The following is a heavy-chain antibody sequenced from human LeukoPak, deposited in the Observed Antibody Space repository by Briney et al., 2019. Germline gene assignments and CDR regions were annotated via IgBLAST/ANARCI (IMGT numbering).Heavy chain of an antibody. CDR2: IYYSGST. J-gene: IGHJ4*02. CDR1: GGSIRSYY. D-gene: IGHD3-10*01. Sequence: PSETLSLTCTVSGGSIRSYYWSWIRQPPGKGLEWIGYIYYSGSTNYNPSLKSRVTISVDTSKNQFSLKLTSVTAADTAVYYCARDYYDSGSSALWGQGTLVTVSS. V-gene: IGHV4-59*01. CDR3: ARDYYDSGSSAL.